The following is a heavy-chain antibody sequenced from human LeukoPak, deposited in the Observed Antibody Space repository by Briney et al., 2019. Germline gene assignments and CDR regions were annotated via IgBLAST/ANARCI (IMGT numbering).Heavy chain of an antibody. D-gene: IGHD6-19*01. J-gene: IGHJ4*02. CDR2: INHSGST. CDR1: GYSISSGYY. Sequence: SETLSLTCTVSGYSISSGYYWSWIGQRPGKGLEWIGEINHSGSTNYIPSLKSRVTISVDTSKDQISLKLSSVTAADTAVYYCARFLSPSSGWLPRFDYWGQGTLVTVSS. V-gene: IGHV4-38-2*02. CDR3: ARFLSPSSGWLPRFDY.